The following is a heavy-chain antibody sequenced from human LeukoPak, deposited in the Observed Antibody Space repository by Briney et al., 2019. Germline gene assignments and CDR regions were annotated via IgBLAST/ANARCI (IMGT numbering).Heavy chain of an antibody. CDR1: GGTFSSYA. V-gene: IGHV1-69*05. J-gene: IGHJ4*02. CDR2: IIPIFGTA. CDR3: ATHMGATGAVFGY. D-gene: IGHD1-26*01. Sequence: SVKVSCKASGGTFSSYAISWVRQAPGQGLEWMGGIIPIFGTANYAQKFQGRVTITTDESTSTAYMELSSLRSEDTAVYYCATHMGATGAVFGYWGQGTLVTVS.